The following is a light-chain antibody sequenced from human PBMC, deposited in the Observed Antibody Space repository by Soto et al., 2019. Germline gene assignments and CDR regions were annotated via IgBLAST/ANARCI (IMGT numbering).Light chain of an antibody. J-gene: IGLJ2*01. CDR1: SSDVGGYNY. Sequence: QSALTQPASVSGSPGQSITISCTGTSSDVGGYNYVSWYQQHPGKAPKLMIYEVSTRPSGVSNRFSGSKSGNTASLIISGLQAEDEADYYCSSYTSSSTLVVFGGGTKVTVL. V-gene: IGLV2-14*01. CDR3: SSYTSSSTLVV. CDR2: EVS.